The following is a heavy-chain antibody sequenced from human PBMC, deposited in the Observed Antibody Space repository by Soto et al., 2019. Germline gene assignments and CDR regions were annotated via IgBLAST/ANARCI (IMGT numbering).Heavy chain of an antibody. D-gene: IGHD3-10*01. J-gene: IGHJ6*02. Sequence: QVQLQESGPGLMKPSETLSLTCTVSGGSIRSYYWSWIRPPPGKGLDLIGYIYYSGSTNYNPSIGSRVTRSVDTSKNQFSLRLGSVTAADTAVYYCARLSYYGSGRAYYGMDVWGQGTTVTVSS. CDR1: GGSIRSYY. CDR2: IYYSGST. V-gene: IGHV4-59*08. CDR3: ARLSYYGSGRAYYGMDV.